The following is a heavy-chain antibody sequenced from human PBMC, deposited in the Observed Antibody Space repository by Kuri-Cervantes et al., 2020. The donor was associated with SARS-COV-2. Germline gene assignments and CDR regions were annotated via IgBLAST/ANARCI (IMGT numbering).Heavy chain of an antibody. J-gene: IGHJ4*02. CDR2: IRSKANSYAT. V-gene: IGHV3-73*01. Sequence: GESLKISCAASGFTFSGSAMHWVRQASGKGLEWVGRIRSKANSYATVYAASVKGRFTISRDDSKNTAYLQMNSLKTEDTAVYYCTRPTSCSSTSCYKDYWGQGTLVTVSS. CDR1: GFTFSGSA. CDR3: TRPTSCSSTSCYKDY. D-gene: IGHD2-2*02.